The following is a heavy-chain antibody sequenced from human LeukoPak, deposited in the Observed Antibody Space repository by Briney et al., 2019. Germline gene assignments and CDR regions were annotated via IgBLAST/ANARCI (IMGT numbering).Heavy chain of an antibody. D-gene: IGHD1-26*01. Sequence: ASVKVSCKASGYTFTSYGISWVRQAPGQGLEWMGWISAYNGNTNYAQKLQGRVTMATDTSTSTAYMELRSLRSDDTAAYYCAINLELPYRLYYFDYWGQGTLVTVSP. V-gene: IGHV1-18*01. J-gene: IGHJ4*02. CDR3: AINLELPYRLYYFDY. CDR1: GYTFTSYG. CDR2: ISAYNGNT.